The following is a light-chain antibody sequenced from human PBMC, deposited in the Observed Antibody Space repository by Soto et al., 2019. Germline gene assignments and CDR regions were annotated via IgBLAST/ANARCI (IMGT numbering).Light chain of an antibody. V-gene: IGKV3-15*01. CDR1: QSVSSN. CDR3: QHYSDWLWT. Sequence: EIVMTQSPATLSVSPGERATLSCRASQSVSSNLAWYQQKPGQAPRLLIYGASTRATGIPARFSGSGSGTEFTLTISSLQSEDFAVYYCQHYSDWLWTFAQGTKVDMK. CDR2: GAS. J-gene: IGKJ1*01.